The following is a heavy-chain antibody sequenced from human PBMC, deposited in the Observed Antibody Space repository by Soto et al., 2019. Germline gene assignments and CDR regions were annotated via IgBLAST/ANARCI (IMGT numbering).Heavy chain of an antibody. D-gene: IGHD3-22*01. V-gene: IGHV5-10-1*01. Sequence: LGESLQISCKGSGYSFAGYWITCVRQKPGKGLEWMGLIDPSDSQTYYSPSFRGHVTISVTKSITTVFLQWSSLRASDTAMYYCARQIYDSDTGPNFQYYFDSWGQGTPVTVSS. CDR1: GYSFAGYW. CDR3: ARQIYDSDTGPNFQYYFDS. CDR2: IDPSDSQT. J-gene: IGHJ4*02.